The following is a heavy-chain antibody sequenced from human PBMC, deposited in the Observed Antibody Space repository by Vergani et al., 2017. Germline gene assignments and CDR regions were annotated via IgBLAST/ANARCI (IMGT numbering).Heavy chain of an antibody. Sequence: EVQLLESGGDLVQPGGSLRLSCAASGFTFNHYAMNWVRQAPGKGLEWVSGISGSGGSTYYAGSVKGRFTISRDSSKNTLYLQMNSLSAGDTAVYYCAKANPRSGGYDYLYYYHAMDVWGQGTTVTVSS. CDR1: GFTFNHYA. J-gene: IGHJ6*02. D-gene: IGHD5-12*01. CDR2: ISGSGGST. V-gene: IGHV3-23*01. CDR3: AKANPRSGGYDYLYYYHAMDV.